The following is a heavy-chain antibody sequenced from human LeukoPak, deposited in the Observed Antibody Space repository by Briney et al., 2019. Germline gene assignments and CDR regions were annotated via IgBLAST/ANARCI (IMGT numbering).Heavy chain of an antibody. V-gene: IGHV3-30*04. CDR2: ISYDGSNK. CDR1: GFTFSSYA. D-gene: IGHD2-2*01. CDR3: ARGIVVVPAAVWFGEPHFDY. J-gene: IGHJ4*02. Sequence: GGSLRLSCAASGFTFSSYAMHWVRQAPGKGLVWVAVISYDGSNKYYADSVKGRFTISRDNSKNTLYLQMNSLRAEDTAVYYCARGIVVVPAAVWFGEPHFDYWGQGTLVTVSS.